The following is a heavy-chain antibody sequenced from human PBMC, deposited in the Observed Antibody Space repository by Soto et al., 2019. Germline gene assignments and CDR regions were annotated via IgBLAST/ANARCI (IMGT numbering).Heavy chain of an antibody. Sequence: NPGGSLRLSCAASGFTFSSYSMNWVRQAPGKGLEWVSSISSSSSYIYYADSVKGRFTISRDNAKNSLYLQMNSLRAEDTAVYYCARGPNQDYDTLTGLYFDYWGQGTLVTVSS. CDR3: ARGPNQDYDTLTGLYFDY. CDR1: GFTFSSYS. CDR2: ISSSSSYI. V-gene: IGHV3-21*01. J-gene: IGHJ4*02. D-gene: IGHD3-9*01.